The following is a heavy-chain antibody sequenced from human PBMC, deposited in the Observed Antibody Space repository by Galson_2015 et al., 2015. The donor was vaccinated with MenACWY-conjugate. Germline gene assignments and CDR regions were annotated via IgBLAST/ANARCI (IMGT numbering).Heavy chain of an antibody. V-gene: IGHV1-18*01. J-gene: IGHJ6*02. CDR1: GYSFTTSG. CDR3: ARDYHMDV. Sequence: SVKVSCKASGYSFTTSGMSWVRQAPGQGLEWMGWISGYNGDTNYAQKFQDRVTMTMDTSTTTSIIAYMELRSLRSDDTAVYYCARDYHMDVWGQGTTVTVSS. D-gene: IGHD2-2*01. CDR2: ISGYNGDT.